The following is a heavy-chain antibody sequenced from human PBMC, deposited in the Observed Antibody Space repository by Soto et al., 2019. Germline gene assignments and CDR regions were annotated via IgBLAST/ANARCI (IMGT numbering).Heavy chain of an antibody. J-gene: IGHJ3*02. CDR3: ARGLATLPVFAFDT. CDR2: IYWSGDE. V-gene: IGHV2-5*01. Sequence: SGPTLVNPTQTLTLTCSFSGFSLSTSGVGVGWIRQSPGKALEWLALIYWSGDEHYRPSLKSRLSIIKDTSKNHVVLIMTDMDPVDTATYYCARGLATLPVFAFDTWGQGTMVTVSS. D-gene: IGHD6-6*01. CDR1: GFSLSTSGVG.